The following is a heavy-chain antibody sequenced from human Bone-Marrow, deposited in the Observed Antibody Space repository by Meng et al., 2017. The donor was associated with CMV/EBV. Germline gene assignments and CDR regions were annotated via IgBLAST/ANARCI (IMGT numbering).Heavy chain of an antibody. CDR1: GFTFSSYW. V-gene: IGHV3-74*01. CDR2: INSDGSST. Sequence: GESLKISCAASGFTFSSYWMHWVRQAPGKGLVWVSRINSDGSSTSYADSVKGRFTISRDNSKNTLYLQMNSLRAEDTAVYYCASSSRLRHDAFDIWGPGTMVTVSS. CDR3: ASSSRLRHDAFDI. J-gene: IGHJ3*02. D-gene: IGHD2-21*01.